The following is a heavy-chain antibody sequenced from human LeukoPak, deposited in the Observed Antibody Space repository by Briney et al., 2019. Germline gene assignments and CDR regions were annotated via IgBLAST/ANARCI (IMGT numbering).Heavy chain of an antibody. Sequence: SETLSLTCTVSGDSISSGSYYWNWIRQPAGKGLEWIGRIDTSGSTNYSPSLKSRVTILLDTSKNQFSLKLSSVTAADTAVYYCARGYCSGGDCYFEFWFDPWGQGTLVTVSS. CDR3: ARGYCSGGDCYFEFWFDP. CDR2: IDTSGST. V-gene: IGHV4-61*02. CDR1: GDSISSGSYY. D-gene: IGHD2-15*01. J-gene: IGHJ5*02.